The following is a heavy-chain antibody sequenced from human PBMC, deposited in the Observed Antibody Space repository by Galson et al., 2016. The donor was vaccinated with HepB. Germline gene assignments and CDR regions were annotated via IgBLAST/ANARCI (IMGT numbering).Heavy chain of an antibody. CDR3: ARESLVYGDYYYCMDV. Sequence: SLRLSCAASGFTFSIHAMHWVRQAPGKGLEWVAYMSFDENKKEYVDSVKARFTISRDTSKNTRYLQMNSLRDEDTAVYYCARESLVYGDYYYCMDVWGPGTTVTVSS. D-gene: IGHD4/OR15-4a*01. CDR2: MSFDENKK. CDR1: GFTFSIHA. V-gene: IGHV3-30*04. J-gene: IGHJ6*02.